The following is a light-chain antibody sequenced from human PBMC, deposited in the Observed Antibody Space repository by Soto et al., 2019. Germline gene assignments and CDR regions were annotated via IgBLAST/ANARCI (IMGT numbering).Light chain of an antibody. CDR1: SSNIGNNY. CDR2: DNN. J-gene: IGLJ2*01. CDR3: ATWDGSLPGEV. Sequence: QSVLTQSPSVSAAPGQKVTISCSGSSSNIGNNYVSWYQQVPGTAPKLLIYDNNKRPSGIPDRFSGSKSGTSGTLDITGLQTGDEADYSCATWDGSLPGEVFGGATKLTVL. V-gene: IGLV1-51*01.